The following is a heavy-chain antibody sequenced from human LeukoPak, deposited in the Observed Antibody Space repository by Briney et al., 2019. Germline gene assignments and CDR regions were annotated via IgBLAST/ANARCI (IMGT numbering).Heavy chain of an antibody. CDR1: GFTFSSYS. D-gene: IGHD3-9*01. CDR3: ARHYDILTGPRPYGMDV. CDR2: ISSTSSAI. V-gene: IGHV3-48*01. Sequence: GGSLRLSCAASGFTFSSYSMNWVRQAPGKGLEWLSYISSTSSAIYYADSLKGRFTISRHNSKNTLYLQMNSLRAEDTAVYYCARHYDILTGPRPYGMDVWGQGTTVTVSS. J-gene: IGHJ6*02.